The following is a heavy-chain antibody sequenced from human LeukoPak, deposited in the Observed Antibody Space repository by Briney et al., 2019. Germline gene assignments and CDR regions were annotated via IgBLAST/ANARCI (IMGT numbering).Heavy chain of an antibody. CDR1: GGSFSGYY. J-gene: IGHJ6*02. CDR2: INHSGST. D-gene: IGHD2-21*02. CDR3: AREHIVVVTAGYYYYGMDV. V-gene: IGHV4-34*01. Sequence: PSETLSLTCAVYGGSFSGYYWSWIRQPPGKGLEWIGEINHSGSTNYNPSLKSRVTISVDTSKNQFSLKLSSVTAADTAVYYCAREHIVVVTAGYYYYGMDVWGQGTTVTVSS.